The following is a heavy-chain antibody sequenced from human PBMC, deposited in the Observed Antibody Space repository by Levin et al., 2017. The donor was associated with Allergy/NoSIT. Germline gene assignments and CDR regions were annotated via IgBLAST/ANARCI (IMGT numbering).Heavy chain of an antibody. CDR2: IDTDGSGT. D-gene: IGHD6-19*01. Sequence: GGSLRLSCTASGFTLKKYWMHWVRQAPAKGPVWISRIDTDGSGTNYAESVKGRFTISRDNAKSTLYLQINSLRVEDTGVYYCARGLSSGYFVFDSWGPGTLVTVSS. CDR1: GFTLKKYW. V-gene: IGHV3-74*01. J-gene: IGHJ4*02. CDR3: ARGLSSGYFVFDS.